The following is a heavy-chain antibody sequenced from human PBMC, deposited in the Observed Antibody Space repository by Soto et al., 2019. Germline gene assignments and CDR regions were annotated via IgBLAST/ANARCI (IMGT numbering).Heavy chain of an antibody. D-gene: IGHD1-7*01. CDR2: FDPEDGET. Sequence: ASVKVSCKVSGYTLTELSMHWVRQAPGKGLEWMGGFDPEDGETIYAQKFQGRVTMTEDTSTDTAYMELSSLRSEDTAVYYCATFDEYATGTLDAFDIWGQGRMVTVSS. J-gene: IGHJ3*02. CDR3: ATFDEYATGTLDAFDI. CDR1: GYTLTELS. V-gene: IGHV1-24*01.